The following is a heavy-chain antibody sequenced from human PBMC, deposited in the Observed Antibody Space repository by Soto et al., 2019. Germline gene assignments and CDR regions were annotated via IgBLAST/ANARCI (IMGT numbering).Heavy chain of an antibody. CDR3: AKVQRITIFGVDPGPFDY. Sequence: PGGSLRLSCAASRFTFSSYAMSWVRQASGKGLEWVSGISGSGGSTNYADSVKGRFTISRDNSKNTLYLQMNSLRAEDTAVYYFAKVQRITIFGVDPGPFDYLGQGTLVTVSS. D-gene: IGHD3-3*01. CDR2: ISGSGGST. V-gene: IGHV3-23*01. CDR1: RFTFSSYA. J-gene: IGHJ4*02.